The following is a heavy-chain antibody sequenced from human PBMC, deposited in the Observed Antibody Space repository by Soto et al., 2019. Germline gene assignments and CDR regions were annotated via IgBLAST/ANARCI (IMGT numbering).Heavy chain of an antibody. J-gene: IGHJ6*02. Sequence: ASVKVSCKASGYTFTGYYMHWVRQAPGQWLEWMGWINPNSGGTNYAQKFQGWVTMTRDTSISTAYMELSRLRSDDTAVYYCARERYSSSPYGMDVWGQGTTVTVSS. CDR2: INPNSGGT. CDR3: ARERYSSSPYGMDV. V-gene: IGHV1-2*04. D-gene: IGHD6-13*01. CDR1: GYTFTGYY.